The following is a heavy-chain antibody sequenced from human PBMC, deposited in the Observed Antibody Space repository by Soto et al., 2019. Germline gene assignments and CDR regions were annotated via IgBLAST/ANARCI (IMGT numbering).Heavy chain of an antibody. V-gene: IGHV1-8*01. D-gene: IGHD3-3*01. J-gene: IGHJ5*02. CDR1: GYTFTSYD. Sequence: GASVKVSCKASGYTFTSYDINWVRQATGQGLEWMGWMNPNSGNTGYAQKFQGRVTMTRNTSISTAYMELSSLRSEDTAVYYCARGRAARITIFGVVTPRTNWFDPWGQGTLVTSPQ. CDR3: ARGRAARITIFGVVTPRTNWFDP. CDR2: MNPNSGNT.